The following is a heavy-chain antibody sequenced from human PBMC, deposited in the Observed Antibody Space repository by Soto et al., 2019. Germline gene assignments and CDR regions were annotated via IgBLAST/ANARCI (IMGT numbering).Heavy chain of an antibody. D-gene: IGHD1-26*01. CDR2: ISGSGDST. V-gene: IGHV3-23*01. Sequence: EVQLLESGGGLVQPGGSLRLSCAASGFTFSSYAMRWVRQAPVKGLEWVSAISGSGDSTYYADSVKGRFTISRDNSKNTLYLQMNSLRAEDPAVYYCAIRGSGSYYDYWGQGTLVTVSS. CDR1: GFTFSSYA. CDR3: AIRGSGSYYDY. J-gene: IGHJ4*02.